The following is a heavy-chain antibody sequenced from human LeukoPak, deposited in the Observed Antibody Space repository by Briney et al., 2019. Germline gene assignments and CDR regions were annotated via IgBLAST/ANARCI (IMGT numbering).Heavy chain of an antibody. Sequence: SETLSLTCTVSGGSISIGDYYWSWIRQHPGKGLEWIGYIYYSGSTYYNPSLKSRVTISVDTSKNQFSLKLSSVTAADTAVYYCARDLGDTSGPDYHHGMDVWGQGTVVIVSS. J-gene: IGHJ6*02. CDR3: ARDLGDTSGPDYHHGMDV. D-gene: IGHD6-19*01. V-gene: IGHV4-31*03. CDR2: IYYSGST. CDR1: GGSISIGDYY.